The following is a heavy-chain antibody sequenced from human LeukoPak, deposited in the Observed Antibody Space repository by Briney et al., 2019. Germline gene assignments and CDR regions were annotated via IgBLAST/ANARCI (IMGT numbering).Heavy chain of an antibody. D-gene: IGHD6-13*01. Sequence: GCSLRLSCVSSGFTFSDYYMGWIRQPPGNGLESVSYISIGGAPIYYANSVKGRFTISRDDAQNSLYLQMDSLRADDTAVYYCAKDITAPGLFFDYWGQGTLVTVSS. J-gene: IGHJ4*02. CDR1: GFTFSDYY. CDR3: AKDITAPGLFFDY. V-gene: IGHV3-11*04. CDR2: ISIGGAPI.